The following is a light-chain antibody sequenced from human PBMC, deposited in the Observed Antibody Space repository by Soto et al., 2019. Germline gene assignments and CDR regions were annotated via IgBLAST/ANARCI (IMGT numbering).Light chain of an antibody. J-gene: IGKJ1*01. V-gene: IGKV1-5*03. CDR1: QSISSW. CDR2: HAS. Sequence: DIQMTQSPYTLSASVGDRVTLTCRASQSISSWLAWYQQKPGKAPKLLIYHASSLESGVPSRFSGSGSGTEFTLTINSLQPDDFATYYCQQYNNYARTFGQGTKVEIK. CDR3: QQYNNYART.